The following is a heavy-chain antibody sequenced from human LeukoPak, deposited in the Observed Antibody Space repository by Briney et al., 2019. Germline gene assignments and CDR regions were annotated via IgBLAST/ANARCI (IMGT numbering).Heavy chain of an antibody. CDR3: ARDPVGAIGYGMDV. Sequence: GGSLRLSCAASGFTVSSNYMDWVRQAPGKGLEWVSVIYSGGSTIYADSVKGRFTISRDSSKNTLYLQMNSLRAEDTAVYYCARDPVGAIGYGMDVWGQGTTVTVSS. CDR2: IYSGGST. CDR1: GFTVSSNY. D-gene: IGHD1-26*01. J-gene: IGHJ6*02. V-gene: IGHV3-66*01.